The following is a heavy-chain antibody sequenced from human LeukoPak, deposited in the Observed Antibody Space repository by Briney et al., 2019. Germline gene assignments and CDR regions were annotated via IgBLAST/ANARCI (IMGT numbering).Heavy chain of an antibody. V-gene: IGHV4-39*07. D-gene: IGHD4-17*01. CDR3: ARVPYGDSDYFDY. Sequence: SETLSLTCTVSGGSISSSSYYWGWIRQPPGKGLEWIGSIYYSGSTYYNPSLKSRVTISVDTSKNQFSLKLSSVTAADTAVYYCARVPYGDSDYFDYWGQGTLVTVSS. J-gene: IGHJ4*02. CDR1: GGSISSSSYY. CDR2: IYYSGST.